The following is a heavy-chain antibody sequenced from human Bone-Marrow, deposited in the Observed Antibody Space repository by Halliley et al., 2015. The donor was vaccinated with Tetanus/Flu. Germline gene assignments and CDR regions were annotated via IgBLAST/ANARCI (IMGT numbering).Heavy chain of an antibody. J-gene: IGHJ4*02. CDR3: ARDDGYNPYFDY. CDR1: GVSMRSGGYY. Sequence: TLSLTCAVSGVSMRSGGYYWSWIRQPPGKGLEWIGNIYYNGRTYYNPSLRSRVTISVDTSKNHFSLKLNSVTAADTAVYYCARDDGYNPYFDYWGQGTLVTVSS. D-gene: IGHD5-12*01. V-gene: IGHV4-30-4*01. CDR2: IYYNGRT.